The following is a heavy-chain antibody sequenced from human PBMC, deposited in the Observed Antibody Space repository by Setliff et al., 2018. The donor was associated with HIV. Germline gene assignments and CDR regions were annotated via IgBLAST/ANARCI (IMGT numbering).Heavy chain of an antibody. V-gene: IGHV3-23*01. J-gene: IGHJ4*02. Sequence: GGSLRLSCAASGFTVSSTYMSWVRQAPGKGLEWVSAISGSGGSTYYADSVKGRFAISRDNFENTLYLQMNSLRAEDTAVYYCAKGTSYGSGLFDYWGQGTLVTVSS. D-gene: IGHD3-10*01. CDR2: ISGSGGST. CDR3: AKGTSYGSGLFDY. CDR1: GFTVSSTY.